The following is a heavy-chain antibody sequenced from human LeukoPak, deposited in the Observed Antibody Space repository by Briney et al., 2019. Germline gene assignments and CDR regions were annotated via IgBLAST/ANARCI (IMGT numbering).Heavy chain of an antibody. CDR2: IKPDGSET. CDR3: ARDAGWRLLDY. V-gene: IGHV3-7*01. D-gene: IGHD6-25*01. Sequence: PGGSLRLSCAASGFTFSSYWMSWVRQAPGKGLEWVANIKPDGSETYYVDSVEGRFTISRDNAKNSLYLQMNSLRVEDTAVYYCARDAGWRLLDYWGRGTQVTVSS. CDR1: GFTFSSYW. J-gene: IGHJ4*02.